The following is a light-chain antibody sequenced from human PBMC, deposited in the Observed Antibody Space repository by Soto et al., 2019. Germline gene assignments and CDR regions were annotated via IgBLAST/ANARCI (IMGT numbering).Light chain of an antibody. CDR1: QSISHF. Sequence: DIQMTQSPSTLSASVGARVTITCRASQSISHFLAWYQQKPGKVPKLLIYDASNLGSGVPSRFSGSGSGTEFTLTISSLQPDDFATYYCQQYNSYGVTFGQGTKVDIK. J-gene: IGKJ1*01. CDR2: DAS. V-gene: IGKV1-5*01. CDR3: QQYNSYGVT.